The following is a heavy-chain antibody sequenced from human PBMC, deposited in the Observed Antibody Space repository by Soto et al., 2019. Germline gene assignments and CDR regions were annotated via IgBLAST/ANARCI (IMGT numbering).Heavy chain of an antibody. CDR1: AGSISSRNW. CDR3: ARHGLRITMVRGSKGWFDP. V-gene: IGHV4-4*02. CDR2: IHHSGST. J-gene: IGHJ5*02. D-gene: IGHD3-10*01. Sequence: SETLSLTCAVSAGSISSRNWWTWVRQSPGKGLEWIGEIHHSGSTYYNPSLKSRVTISVDTSKNQFSLKLSSVTAADTAVYYCARHGLRITMVRGSKGWFDPWGQGTLVTVSS.